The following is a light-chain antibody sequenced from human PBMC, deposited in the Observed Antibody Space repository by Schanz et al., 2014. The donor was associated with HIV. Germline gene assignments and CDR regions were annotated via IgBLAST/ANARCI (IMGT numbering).Light chain of an antibody. J-gene: IGLJ3*02. CDR1: RSDIGGRS. V-gene: IGLV1-44*01. CDR3: AAWDDSLKGWV. CDR2: NND. Sequence: QSVLTQPPSASATPGQRITIFCSGIRSDIGGRSVDWYRQRPGTAPKLLIHNNDQRPSGVPDRFSGSKSGTSASLAISGLQSEDEAVYHCAAWDDSLKGWVFGGGTKVTVL.